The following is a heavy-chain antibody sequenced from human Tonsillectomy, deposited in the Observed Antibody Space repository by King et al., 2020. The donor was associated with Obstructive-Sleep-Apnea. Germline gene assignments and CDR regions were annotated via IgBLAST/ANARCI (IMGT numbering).Heavy chain of an antibody. V-gene: IGHV3-30*02. CDR2: IRYDGSNK. CDR3: AKDRGYFDWLFNAGFDY. Sequence: VQLVESGGGVVQPGRSLRLSCAASGFTFSSYGMHWVRQAPGKGLEWVAFIRYDGSNKYYADSVKGRFTISRDNSKNTLYLQMNSLRAEDTAVYYCAKDRGYFDWLFNAGFDYWGQGTLVTVSS. D-gene: IGHD3-9*01. J-gene: IGHJ4*02. CDR1: GFTFSSYG.